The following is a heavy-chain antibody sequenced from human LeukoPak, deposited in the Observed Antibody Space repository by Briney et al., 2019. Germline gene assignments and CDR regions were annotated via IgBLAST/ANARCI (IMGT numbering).Heavy chain of an antibody. CDR2: IHSDGSST. D-gene: IGHD3-10*01. J-gene: IGHJ4*02. CDR3: TRGGVGGSFDY. CDR1: GLTVSGNY. V-gene: IGHV3-74*01. Sequence: GGSLRLSCAASGLTVSGNYMSWVRQAPGKGLVWVSHIHSDGSSTSYADSVKGRFTISRDNAKNTLFLQMNSLRVEDTAVYYCTRGGVGGSFDYWGQGTLVTVSS.